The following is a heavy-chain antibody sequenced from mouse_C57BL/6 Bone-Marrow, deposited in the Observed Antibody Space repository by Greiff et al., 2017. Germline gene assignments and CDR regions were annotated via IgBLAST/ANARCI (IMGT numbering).Heavy chain of an antibody. CDR1: GYTFTSYW. J-gene: IGHJ3*01. V-gene: IGHV1-64*01. CDR3: TTYSFYYDYDAWFAY. CDR2: IHPNSGST. Sequence: VQLQQSGAELVKPGASVKLSCKASGYTFTSYWMHWVKQRPGQGLEWIGMIHPNSGSTNYNEKFKSKATLTVDKSSSTAYMQLSSLTSEDSAVYYCTTYSFYYDYDAWFAYWGQGTLVTVSA. D-gene: IGHD2-4*01.